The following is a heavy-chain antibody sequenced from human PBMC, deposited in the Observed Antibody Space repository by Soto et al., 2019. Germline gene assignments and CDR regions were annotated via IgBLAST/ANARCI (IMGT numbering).Heavy chain of an antibody. CDR1: GCSFTSYW. CDR2: IYPGDSDT. CDR3: AADSSGWYLTFDY. V-gene: IGHV5-51*01. J-gene: IGHJ4*02. D-gene: IGHD6-19*01. Sequence: LGESLKISCKGSGCSFTSYWIGWVRQMPGKGLEWMGIIYPGDSDTRYSPSFQGQVTISADKSISTAYLQWSSLKASDTAMYYCAADSSGWYLTFDYWGQGTLVTVSS.